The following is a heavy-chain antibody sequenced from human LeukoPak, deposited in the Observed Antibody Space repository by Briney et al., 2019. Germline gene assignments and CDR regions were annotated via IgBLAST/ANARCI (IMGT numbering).Heavy chain of an antibody. CDR1: GFTFSSYA. CDR3: ARDERLLSFLK. J-gene: IGHJ4*02. CDR2: ISGSGGST. Sequence: GGSLRLSCAASGFTFSSYAMNWVRQAPGKGLEWVSAISGSGGSTYYADSVKGRFTISRDNSKNTLYLQMNSLRAEDAAIYYCARDERLLSFLKWGQGTLVTVSS. V-gene: IGHV3-23*01. D-gene: IGHD3-3*01.